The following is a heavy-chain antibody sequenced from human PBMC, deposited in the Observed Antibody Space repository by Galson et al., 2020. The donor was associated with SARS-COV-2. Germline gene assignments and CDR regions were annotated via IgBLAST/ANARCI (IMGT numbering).Heavy chain of an antibody. Sequence: GRFTISRDNSKNTLYLQMNSLRAEDTAVYYCARVRGGDKDYTFDPWGQGTLVTVSS. CDR3: ARVRGGDKDYTFDP. J-gene: IGHJ5*02. D-gene: IGHD3-10*01. V-gene: IGHV3-30*01.